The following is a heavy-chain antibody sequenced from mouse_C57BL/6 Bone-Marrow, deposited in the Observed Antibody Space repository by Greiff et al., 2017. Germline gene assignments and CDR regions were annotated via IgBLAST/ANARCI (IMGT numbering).Heavy chain of an antibody. CDR2: IYPGSGNT. V-gene: IGHV1-76*01. CDR3: ARGWLFAY. D-gene: IGHD2-3*01. J-gene: IGHJ3*01. Sequence: QVQLKESGAELVRPGASVKLSCKASGYTFTDYYINWVKQRPGQGLEWIARIYPGSGNTYYNEKFKGKATLTAEQSSSTAYMQLSSLTSEDSAVYFCARGWLFAYWGQGTLVTVSA. CDR1: GYTFTDYY.